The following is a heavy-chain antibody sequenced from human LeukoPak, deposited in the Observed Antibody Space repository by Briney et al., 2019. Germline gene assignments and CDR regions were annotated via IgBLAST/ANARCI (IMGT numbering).Heavy chain of an antibody. CDR2: IYYSGST. D-gene: IGHD1-26*01. CDR1: GGSISSSSYY. J-gene: IGHJ4*02. CDR3: ARDVRGSYPTPYFDY. Sequence: SETLSLTCTVSGGSISSSSYYWGWIRQPPGKGLEWIGSIYYSGSTYYNPSLKSRVTISVDTSKNQISLKLSSVTAADTAVYYCARDVRGSYPTPYFDYWGQGTLVTVSS. V-gene: IGHV4-39*07.